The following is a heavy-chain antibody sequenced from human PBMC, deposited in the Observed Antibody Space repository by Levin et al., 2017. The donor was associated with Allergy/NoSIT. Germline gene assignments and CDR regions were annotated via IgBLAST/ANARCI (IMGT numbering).Heavy chain of an antibody. J-gene: IGHJ1*01. CDR3: ARTSTYCSGGSCYFQY. D-gene: IGHD2-15*01. Sequence: GSLRLSCAVSGGSISRSSYYWGWIRQPPGKGLEWIVSMYYSGTTYYNPSLKSRVTISVDTSKNQFSLKLSSVTAADTAVYYCARTSTYCSGGSCYFQYWGQGTLVTVSS. V-gene: IGHV4-39*01. CDR1: GGSISRSSYY. CDR2: MYYSGTT.